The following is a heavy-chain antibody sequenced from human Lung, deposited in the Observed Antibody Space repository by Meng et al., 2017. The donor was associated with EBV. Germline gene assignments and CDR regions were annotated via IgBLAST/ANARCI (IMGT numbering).Heavy chain of an antibody. CDR3: ARVRLVWMFDY. Sequence: QVQLQEAGPGLVKPSQNLVPTCAVSGGSISSGGYDWGRVRQRPGEGLEWIGETYHGQSTNYSPSLTSHATTTVDTSKNQFSLKLNSVTAAGTAVQYCARVRLVWMFDYWGQGALVTVSS. CDR1: GGSISSGGYD. D-gene: IGHD6-19*01. V-gene: IGHV4-31*11. CDR2: TYHGQST. J-gene: IGHJ4*02.